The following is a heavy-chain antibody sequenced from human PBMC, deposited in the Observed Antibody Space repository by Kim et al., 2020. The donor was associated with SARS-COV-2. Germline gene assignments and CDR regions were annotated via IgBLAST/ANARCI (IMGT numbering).Heavy chain of an antibody. Sequence: GGSLRLSCAASGFTLSRYAMSWVRQAPGKGLEWVSDISGSAGSTYYADSVKGRFTISRDNSKDTLYLQMNSLRAEDTAVYYCAKDGRAAGGDYWGQGTLVTVSS. V-gene: IGHV3-23*01. CDR2: ISGSAGST. D-gene: IGHD6-13*01. J-gene: IGHJ4*02. CDR3: AKDGRAAGGDY. CDR1: GFTLSRYA.